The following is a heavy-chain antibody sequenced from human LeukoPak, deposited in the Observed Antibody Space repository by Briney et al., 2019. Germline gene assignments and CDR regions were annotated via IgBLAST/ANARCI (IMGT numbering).Heavy chain of an antibody. V-gene: IGHV6-1*01. J-gene: IGHJ5*02. CDR1: GDSVSSNSVT. D-gene: IGHD2-2*01. CDR3: ARRLTQYDCFDP. Sequence: SQTLSLTCAISGDSVSSNSVTWNWIRQSPSRGLEWLGRTYYRSTWYNDYAVSVRGRITVNPDTSKNQFSLHLNSATPEDTAVYYCARRLTQYDCFDPWGQGILVTVSS. CDR2: TYYRSTWYN.